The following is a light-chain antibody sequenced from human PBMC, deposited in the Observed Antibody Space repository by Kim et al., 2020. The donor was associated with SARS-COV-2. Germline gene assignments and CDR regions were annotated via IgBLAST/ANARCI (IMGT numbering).Light chain of an antibody. CDR1: YY. V-gene: IGLV3-19*01. Sequence: YYVSWYQQKPRQAPILVIYGKTNRPSGIPDRFSGFSSGDIASLTITGAQAEDEADYYCNSRDSSGSHVIFGGGTQLTVL. J-gene: IGLJ2*01. CDR3: NSRDSSGSHVI. CDR2: GKT.